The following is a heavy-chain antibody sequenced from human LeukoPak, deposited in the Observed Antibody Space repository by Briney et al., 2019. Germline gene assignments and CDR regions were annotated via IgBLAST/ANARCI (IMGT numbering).Heavy chain of an antibody. Sequence: GGSLRLSCAASGFTFSSYWMSWVRQAPGKGLEWVANIKQDGSEKYYVDSVKGRLTISRDNAKNSLSLQMNSLRAEDTAVYYCAKYSSSWYVFEYFQHWGQGTLVTVSS. CDR1: GFTFSSYW. J-gene: IGHJ1*01. CDR3: AKYSSSWYVFEYFQH. V-gene: IGHV3-7*03. CDR2: IKQDGSEK. D-gene: IGHD6-13*01.